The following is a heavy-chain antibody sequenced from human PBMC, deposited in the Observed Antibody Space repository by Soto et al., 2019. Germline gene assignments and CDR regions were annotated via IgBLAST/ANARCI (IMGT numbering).Heavy chain of an antibody. D-gene: IGHD3-10*01. CDR2: IYHSGST. CDR3: ARGVTMVRADTIPFDY. J-gene: IGHJ4*02. V-gene: IGHV4-4*02. Sequence: QVQLQESGPGLVKPSGTLSLTCAVSGGSISSSNWWSWVRQPPGKGREWIGEIYHSGSTNYNPSLKRRVTISVDKSKNQFSLKLSSVTAADTAVYYCARGVTMVRADTIPFDYWGQGTLVTVSS. CDR1: GGSISSSNW.